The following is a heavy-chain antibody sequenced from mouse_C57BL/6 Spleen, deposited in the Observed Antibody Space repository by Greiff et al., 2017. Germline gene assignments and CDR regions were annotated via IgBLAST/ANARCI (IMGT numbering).Heavy chain of an antibody. CDR2: ICPGDGDT. D-gene: IGHD1-1*01. CDR1: GYAFSSSW. J-gene: IGHJ3*01. Sequence: QVQLQQSGPELVKPGASVKISCKASGYAFSSSWMNWVKQRPGKGLEWIGRICPGDGDTNYNGKFKGKATLTADKSSSTAYMQLSSLTSEDSAVYFCARSEIVYYYGSSLAYWGQGTLVTVSA. V-gene: IGHV1-82*01. CDR3: ARSEIVYYYGSSLAY.